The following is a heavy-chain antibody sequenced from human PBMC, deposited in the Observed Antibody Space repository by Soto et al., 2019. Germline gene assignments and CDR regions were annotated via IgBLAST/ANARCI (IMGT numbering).Heavy chain of an antibody. CDR1: GYTFTNYV. Sequence: HVQLVQSGGEVKKPGASVKVSCKPSGYTFTNYVISWVRQAPGQGLEYMGWISPFNGHTKYAQKFQGRVTLTTETSTSTASMELRSLINDDTAVYYCARDAGSESYLAYWGQGTLVSVSS. J-gene: IGHJ4*02. CDR3: ARDAGSESYLAY. D-gene: IGHD1-26*01. CDR2: ISPFNGHT. V-gene: IGHV1-18*01.